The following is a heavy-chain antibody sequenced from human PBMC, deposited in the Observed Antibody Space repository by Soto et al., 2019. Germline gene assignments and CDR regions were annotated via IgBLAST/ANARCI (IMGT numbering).Heavy chain of an antibody. J-gene: IGHJ3*02. CDR3: TTDPYYDSSEFDAFDI. Sequence: GKGLEWVGRIKSKTDGGTTDYAAPVKGRFTISRDDSKNTLYLQMNSLKTEDTAVYYCTTDPYYDSSEFDAFDIWGQGTMVTVS. CDR2: IKSKTDGGTT. D-gene: IGHD3-22*01. V-gene: IGHV3-15*07.